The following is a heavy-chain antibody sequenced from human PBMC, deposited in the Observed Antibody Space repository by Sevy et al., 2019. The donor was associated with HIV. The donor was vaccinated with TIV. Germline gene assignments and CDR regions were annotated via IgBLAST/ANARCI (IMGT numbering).Heavy chain of an antibody. D-gene: IGHD3-16*01. J-gene: IGHJ4*02. CDR1: GFTFSSYT. CDR3: AREEEDYAWGTTRDLTFFDY. Sequence: GGSLRLSCAVSGFTFSSYTMNWVRQAPGKGLEWVSSISSSSSYIYYADSVKGRFTISRDNAKNSLYLQMNSLRAEDTAVYYCAREEEDYAWGTTRDLTFFDYWGQGTLVTVSS. V-gene: IGHV3-21*01. CDR2: ISSSSSYI.